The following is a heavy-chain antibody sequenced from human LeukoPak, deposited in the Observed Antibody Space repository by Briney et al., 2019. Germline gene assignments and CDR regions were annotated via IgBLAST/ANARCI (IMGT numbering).Heavy chain of an antibody. CDR2: MYTSGST. CDR1: GGSISSYF. D-gene: IGHD5-18*01. J-gene: IGHJ4*02. Sequence: SETLSLTCTVSGGSISSYFWSWIRQPAGKGLEWIGRMYTSGSTNCNPSLKSRVIMSVDTSKNQFSLNLSSVAAADTAVYYCARGNSYGVDYWGQGTLVTVSS. V-gene: IGHV4-4*07. CDR3: ARGNSYGVDY.